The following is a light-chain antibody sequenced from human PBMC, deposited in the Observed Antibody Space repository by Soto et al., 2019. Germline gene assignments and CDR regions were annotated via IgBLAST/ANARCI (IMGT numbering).Light chain of an antibody. CDR3: QQYNSYSL. CDR1: QSTSSY. V-gene: IGKV1-5*01. CDR2: DAS. J-gene: IGKJ4*01. Sequence: DIQMTQSPSTLSASVGDRVTIACRASQSTSSYLAWYQQKPGKAPKLLIYDASSLESGVPSRFSGSGSGTEFTLTISSLQPDDFATYYCQQYNSYSLFGGGTKVDIK.